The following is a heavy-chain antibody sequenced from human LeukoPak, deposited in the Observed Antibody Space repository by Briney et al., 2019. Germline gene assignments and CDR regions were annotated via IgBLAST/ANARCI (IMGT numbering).Heavy chain of an antibody. CDR1: GYSFTSYD. Sequence: GASVKVSCKASGYSFTSYDINWVRQATGQGLEWMGWMNPNSGNTGYAQKFQGRVTMTRSTSISTAYMELSSPRSDDTAVYYCARVQRVKFPLKYYFDYWGQGTLVTVSS. CDR2: MNPNSGNT. CDR3: ARVQRVKFPLKYYFDY. V-gene: IGHV1-8*01. J-gene: IGHJ4*02. D-gene: IGHD3-10*01.